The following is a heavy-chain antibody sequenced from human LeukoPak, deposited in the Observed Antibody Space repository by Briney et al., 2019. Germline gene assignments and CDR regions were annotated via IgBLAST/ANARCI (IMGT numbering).Heavy chain of an antibody. CDR3: ARAGTVGLLLPLGDY. V-gene: IGHV3-64*01. J-gene: IGHJ4*02. CDR1: GFTFSSYA. Sequence: PGGSLRLSCAASGFTFSSYAMHWGRQAPGKGLEYVSAISSNGGSTYYANSVKGRFTISRDNSKNTLYLQMGSLRAEDMAVYYCARAGTVGLLLPLGDYWGQGTLDTVSS. D-gene: IGHD3-22*01. CDR2: ISSNGGST.